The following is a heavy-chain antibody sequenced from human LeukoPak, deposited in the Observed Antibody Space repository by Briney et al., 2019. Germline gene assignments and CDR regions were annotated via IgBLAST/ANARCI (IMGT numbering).Heavy chain of an antibody. CDR2: IKQDGSEK. Sequence: GGSLRLSCAASGFTFRNYAIHWVRQAPGKGLEWVANIKQDGSEKYYVDSVKGRFTISRDNAKNSLYLQMNSLRAEDTAVYYCAREWEYGDVDTAAFDYWGQGTLVTVSS. J-gene: IGHJ4*02. CDR1: GFTFRNYA. CDR3: AREWEYGDVDTAAFDY. V-gene: IGHV3-7*01. D-gene: IGHD5-18*01.